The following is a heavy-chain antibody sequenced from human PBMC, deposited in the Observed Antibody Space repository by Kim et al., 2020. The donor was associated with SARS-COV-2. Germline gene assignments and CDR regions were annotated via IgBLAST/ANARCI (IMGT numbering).Heavy chain of an antibody. CDR1: GFTFSSYG. J-gene: IGHJ4*02. D-gene: IGHD2-15*01. Sequence: GGSLRLSCAASGFTFSSYGMHWVRQAPGKGLEWVAVISYDGSNKYYADSVKGRFTISRDNSKNTLYLQMNSLGAEDTAVYYCAKDFSRVGGGSVPGDYWGQGTLVTVSS. CDR2: ISYDGSNK. V-gene: IGHV3-30*18. CDR3: AKDFSRVGGGSVPGDY.